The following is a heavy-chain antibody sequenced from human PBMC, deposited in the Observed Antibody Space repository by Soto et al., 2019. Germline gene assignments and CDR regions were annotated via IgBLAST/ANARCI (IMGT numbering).Heavy chain of an antibody. J-gene: IGHJ4*02. CDR2: IYYSGST. V-gene: IGHV4-39*01. Sequence: PSETLSLTCTVSGGSISSSSYYWGWIRQPPGKGLEWIGSIYYSGSTYYNPSLKSRVTISVDTSKNQFSLKLSSVTAADTAVYYCARRITKSAGFDYWGQGTLVTVSS. CDR3: ARRITKSAGFDY. D-gene: IGHD3-10*01. CDR1: GGSISSSSYY.